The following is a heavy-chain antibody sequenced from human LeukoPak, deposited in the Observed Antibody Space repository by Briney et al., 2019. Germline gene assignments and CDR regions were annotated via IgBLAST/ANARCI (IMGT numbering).Heavy chain of an antibody. V-gene: IGHV3-23*01. Sequence: GGSLRLSCAASGFTFSSYEMNWVRQAPGKGLEWVSSIIGSGATTYYADSVKGRFTISRDNSKNTLYLQMSSLRAEDTAVYYCAKAFHSDMTHWGQGTLVTVSS. CDR3: AKAFHSDMTH. D-gene: IGHD2-15*01. CDR1: GFTFSSYE. CDR2: IIGSGATT. J-gene: IGHJ4*02.